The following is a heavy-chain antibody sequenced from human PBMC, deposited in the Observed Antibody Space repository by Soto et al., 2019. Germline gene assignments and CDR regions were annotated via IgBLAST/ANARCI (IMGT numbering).Heavy chain of an antibody. CDR3: ARNFGALPPVIRLYWDWLDP. V-gene: IGHV1-3*01. CDR2: INACNGNT. J-gene: IGHJ5*02. Sequence: ASVKVSCKSSGCTFTSYAMHWVRQAPGQRLEWMGWINACNGNTKYSQKFQGRVTITRDTSSSTAYMELSSLRSEDTAVYYCARNFGALPPVIRLYWDWLDPWGQGTMVTVSS. D-gene: IGHD2-2*01. CDR1: GCTFTSYA.